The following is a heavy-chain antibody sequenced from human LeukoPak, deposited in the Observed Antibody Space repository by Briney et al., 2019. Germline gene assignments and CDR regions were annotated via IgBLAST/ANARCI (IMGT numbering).Heavy chain of an antibody. V-gene: IGHV1-69*13. CDR2: IIPIFGTA. CDR1: GGTFSSYA. D-gene: IGHD4-17*01. Sequence: SVKVSCKASGGTFSSYAISWVRQAPGQGLEWMGGIIPIFGTANYAQKFQGRVTITADESTSTAYMELSSLRSEDTAVYYCAKDLYGDYDFDCWGQGTLVTVSS. CDR3: AKDLYGDYDFDC. J-gene: IGHJ4*02.